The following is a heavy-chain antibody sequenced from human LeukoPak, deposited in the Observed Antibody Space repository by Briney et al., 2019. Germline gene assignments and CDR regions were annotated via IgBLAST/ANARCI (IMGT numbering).Heavy chain of an antibody. CDR2: INPKSGGT. CDR3: ARDPPVGQSHFDY. D-gene: IGHD1-26*01. V-gene: IGHV1-2*06. CDR1: GYSFTGHY. Sequence: ASVKVSCXTSGYSFTGHYIHWVRQAPGQGLEWVGRINPKSGGTNYAQKFQGSVTMTRDTSISTAYMDLSRLTYDDTAVYYCARDPPVGQSHFDYWGQGTQVTVSS. J-gene: IGHJ4*02.